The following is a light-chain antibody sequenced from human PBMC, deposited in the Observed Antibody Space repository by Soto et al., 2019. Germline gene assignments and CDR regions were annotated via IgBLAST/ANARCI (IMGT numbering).Light chain of an antibody. CDR2: AAS. Sequence: DIQMTQSPSSLSASVGDRVTITCRASQSISSYLNWYHQKPGKAPKLLIYAASSLQSGVPSRFSGSESGTHVTITIKSRQHEDLAPYYCQKSYSAPRTVGQGNKVDI. J-gene: IGKJ1*01. V-gene: IGKV1-39*01. CDR1: QSISSY. CDR3: QKSYSAPRT.